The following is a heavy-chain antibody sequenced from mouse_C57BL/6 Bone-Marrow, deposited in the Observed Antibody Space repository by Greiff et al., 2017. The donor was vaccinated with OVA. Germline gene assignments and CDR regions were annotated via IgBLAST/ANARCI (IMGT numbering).Heavy chain of an antibody. CDR3: ASGVYYYGSSYLDY. CDR2: IDPSDSYT. D-gene: IGHD1-1*01. CDR1: GYTFTSYW. J-gene: IGHJ2*01. Sequence: QVQLQQPGAELVMPGASVKLSCKASGYTFTSYWMHWVKQRPGQGLEWIGEIDPSDSYTNYNQKFKGKSTLTVDKSSSTAYMQLSSLTSEDSAVYYCASGVYYYGSSYLDYWGQGTTLTVSS. V-gene: IGHV1-69*01.